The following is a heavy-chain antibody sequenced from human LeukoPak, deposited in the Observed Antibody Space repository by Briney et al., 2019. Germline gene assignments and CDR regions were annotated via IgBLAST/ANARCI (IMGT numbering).Heavy chain of an antibody. Sequence: GGSLRLSCAASGFTFSSYWMHWVRHAPGKGLVWVSRVNSDGTGTTYADSVEGRFTISRDNAKNTLYLQMNSLRAEGTAIYYCIRTLIVATSPYMDVWGKGTTVTVSS. CDR1: GFTFSSYW. CDR2: VNSDGTGT. CDR3: IRTLIVATSPYMDV. V-gene: IGHV3-74*01. J-gene: IGHJ6*03. D-gene: IGHD5-12*01.